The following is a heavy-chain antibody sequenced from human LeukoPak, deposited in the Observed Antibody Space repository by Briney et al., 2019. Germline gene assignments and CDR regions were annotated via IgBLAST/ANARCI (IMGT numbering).Heavy chain of an antibody. D-gene: IGHD4-23*01. CDR2: ISSSSSYI. Sequence: GGSLRLSCAASGFTFSSYSMNWVRQAPGKGLEWVSSISSSSSYIYYADSVKGRFTTSRDNAKNSLYLQMNSLRAEDTAVYYCARDSYMTTVAPSDYWGQGTLVTVSS. J-gene: IGHJ4*02. CDR1: GFTFSSYS. CDR3: ARDSYMTTVAPSDY. V-gene: IGHV3-21*01.